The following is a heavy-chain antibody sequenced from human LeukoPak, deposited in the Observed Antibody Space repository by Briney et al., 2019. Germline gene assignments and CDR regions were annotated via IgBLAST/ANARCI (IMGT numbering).Heavy chain of an antibody. V-gene: IGHV3-23*01. D-gene: IGHD3-10*01. Sequence: PGGSLRLSCAASGFTFSSYAMSWVRQAPGKGLEWVSGITGSGNSAYYADSVKGRFAISRDNSKNTLSLQMNSLRAEDTAVYYCAKDRVYASGSRDAFDIWGQGTMVTVSS. CDR2: ITGSGNSA. CDR1: GFTFSSYA. J-gene: IGHJ3*02. CDR3: AKDRVYASGSRDAFDI.